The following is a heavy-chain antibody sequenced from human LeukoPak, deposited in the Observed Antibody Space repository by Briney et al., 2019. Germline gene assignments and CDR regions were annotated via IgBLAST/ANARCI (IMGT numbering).Heavy chain of an antibody. J-gene: IGHJ5*02. D-gene: IGHD3-3*01. CDR3: ARGTSTIFGVVIRQLTSGRLSNWFDP. CDR2: IYNGDSDT. CDR1: GSSFTSYW. Sequence: GASLQISGEGSGSSFTSYWSGWVRALRGKGLGWVGIIYNGDSDTRYSPSFQGQVAISADKSISTAYLQWSSLKASDTAMYYCARGTSTIFGVVIRQLTSGRLSNWFDPWGQGTLVTVSS. V-gene: IGHV5-51*01.